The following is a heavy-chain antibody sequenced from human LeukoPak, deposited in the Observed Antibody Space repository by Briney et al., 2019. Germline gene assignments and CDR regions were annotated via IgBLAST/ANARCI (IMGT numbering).Heavy chain of an antibody. J-gene: IGHJ5*02. V-gene: IGHV3-20*04. CDR1: GFTFGDYG. D-gene: IGHD1-20*01. CDR2: ISWNSDST. CDR3: ARDRRGITGTEWFDP. Sequence: GGSLRLSCEGSGFTFGDYGMSWVRQAPGKGPEWVAGISWNSDSTGYPDSVKGRFTVSRDNAKNSLYLQMNSLRVEDTALYYCARDRRGITGTEWFDPWGQGTLVTVSS.